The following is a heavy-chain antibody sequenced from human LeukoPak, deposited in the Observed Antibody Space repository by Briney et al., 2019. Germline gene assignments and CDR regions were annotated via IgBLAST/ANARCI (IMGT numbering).Heavy chain of an antibody. Sequence: GGSLRLSCAASGFILSQYGFNWVRQAPGKGLEWVSHIRYTSETFYADSVEGRFTISRDNAKNSLFLQINSLRAEDTAVYYCARDRTGAGLDYWGQGTLVTVSS. V-gene: IGHV3-48*04. CDR3: ARDRTGAGLDY. CDR1: GFILSQYG. J-gene: IGHJ4*02. CDR2: IRYTSET. D-gene: IGHD1-14*01.